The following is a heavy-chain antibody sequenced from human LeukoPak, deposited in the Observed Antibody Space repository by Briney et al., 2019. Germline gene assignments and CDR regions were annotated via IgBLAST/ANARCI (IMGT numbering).Heavy chain of an antibody. J-gene: IGHJ4*02. D-gene: IGHD3-10*01. CDR2: INHSGSI. CDR3: ARHGDYYGSGSRY. V-gene: IGHV4-34*01. Sequence: SETLSLTRAVYGGSFSGYYWSWIRQPPGKGLEWIGEINHSGSINYNPSLKSRVTISVDTSKNQFSLKLSSVTAADTAVYYCARHGDYYGSGSRYWGQGTLVTVPS. CDR1: GGSFSGYY.